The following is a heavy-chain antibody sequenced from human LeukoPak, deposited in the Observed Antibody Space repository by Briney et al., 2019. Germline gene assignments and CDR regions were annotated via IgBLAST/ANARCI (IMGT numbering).Heavy chain of an antibody. J-gene: IGHJ5*02. CDR2: IWYDGSNK. CDR3: VRVAVAGNLNNWFDP. D-gene: IGHD6-19*01. Sequence: SGRSLRLSCAASGFTFSNYGMHWVRQAPGKGLEWVAVIWYDGSNKYYADSVKGRFTISRDNSKNTLYLQMNSLRAEDTAVYYCVRVAVAGNLNNWFDPWGQGTLVTVSS. V-gene: IGHV3-33*01. CDR1: GFTFSNYG.